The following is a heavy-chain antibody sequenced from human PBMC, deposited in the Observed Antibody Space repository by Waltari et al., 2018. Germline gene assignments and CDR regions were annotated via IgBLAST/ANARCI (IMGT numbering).Heavy chain of an antibody. Sequence: QVQLVQSGAEVKKPGASVKVSCKASGYTFTSYDINWVRQATGQGLEWMGWMDPNSGNTGYAQKFQGRVTMTRNTSISTAYMELSSLRSEDTAVYYCARGASRPRTMIVVVTHFDYWGQGTLVTVSS. V-gene: IGHV1-8*01. CDR2: MDPNSGNT. D-gene: IGHD3-22*01. CDR1: GYTFTSYD. CDR3: ARGASRPRTMIVVVTHFDY. J-gene: IGHJ4*02.